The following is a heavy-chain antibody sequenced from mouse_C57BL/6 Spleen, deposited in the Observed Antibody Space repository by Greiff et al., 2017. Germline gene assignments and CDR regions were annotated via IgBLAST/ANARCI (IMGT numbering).Heavy chain of an antibody. CDR2: IYPRDGST. V-gene: IGHV1-85*01. Sequence: VKVVESGPELVKPGASVKLSCKASGYTFTSYDINWVKQRPGQGLEWIGWIYPRDGSTKYNEKFKGKATLTVDTSSSTAYMELHSLTSEDSAVYFCASSYCYGSNYWYFDVWGTGTTVTVSS. D-gene: IGHD1-1*01. CDR3: ASSYCYGSNYWYFDV. J-gene: IGHJ1*03. CDR1: GYTFTSYD.